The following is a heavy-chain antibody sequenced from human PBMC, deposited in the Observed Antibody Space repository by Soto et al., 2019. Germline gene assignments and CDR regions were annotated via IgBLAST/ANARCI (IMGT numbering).Heavy chain of an antibody. J-gene: IGHJ6*02. D-gene: IGHD2-15*01. Sequence: QVQLVQSGAEVKKPGASVKVSCKASGYTFTSYYMHWVRQAPGQGLEWMGIINPSGGSTSYAQKFQGRVTMTRDTSSSTVYMELSRLRSEDTAVYYCARDGYCSGGSCYSYYYYYGMDVWGQGTTVTVSS. CDR1: GYTFTSYY. CDR3: ARDGYCSGGSCYSYYYYYGMDV. CDR2: INPSGGST. V-gene: IGHV1-46*01.